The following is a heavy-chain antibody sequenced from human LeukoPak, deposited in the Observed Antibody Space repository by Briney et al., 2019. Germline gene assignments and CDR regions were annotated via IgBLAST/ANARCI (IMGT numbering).Heavy chain of an antibody. CDR3: ARHRSPRWLQYLCYFDY. Sequence: PSGTLSLTCTVSGGSISSSSYYWGWIRQPPGKGLEWIGSIYYSGSTYYNPSLKSRVTISVDTSKNQFSLKLSSVTAADTAVYYCARHRSPRWLQYLCYFDYWGQGTLVTVSS. J-gene: IGHJ4*02. CDR1: GGSISSSSYY. D-gene: IGHD5-24*01. V-gene: IGHV4-39*01. CDR2: IYYSGST.